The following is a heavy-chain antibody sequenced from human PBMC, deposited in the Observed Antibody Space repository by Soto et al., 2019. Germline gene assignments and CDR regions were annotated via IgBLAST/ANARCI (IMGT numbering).Heavy chain of an antibody. CDR3: ARRSVSSSWYWGYYGMDV. J-gene: IGHJ6*02. Sequence: GESLKISCKGSGYSFTSYWISRVRQMPGKGLEWMGRIDPSDSYTNYSPSFQGHVTISADKSISTAYLQWSSLKASDTAMYYCARRSVSSSWYWGYYGMDVWGQGTTVTVSS. V-gene: IGHV5-10-1*01. D-gene: IGHD6-13*01. CDR2: IDPSDSYT. CDR1: GYSFTSYW.